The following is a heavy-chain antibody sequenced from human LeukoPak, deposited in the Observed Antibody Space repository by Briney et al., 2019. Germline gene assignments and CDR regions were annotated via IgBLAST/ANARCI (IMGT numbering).Heavy chain of an antibody. CDR3: ARDGSIRGYYYGMDV. V-gene: IGHV4-34*01. J-gene: IGHJ6*02. CDR2: INHSGSTS. D-gene: IGHD1-26*01. CDR1: GESFSGYF. Sequence: SETPSLTCAVYGESFSGYFWNWIRQPPGKGLEWIGEINHSGSTSNHNPSLKSRVTMSVDTSKNQFSLKLSSVTAADTAVYYCARDGSIRGYYYGMDVWGQGTTVTVSS.